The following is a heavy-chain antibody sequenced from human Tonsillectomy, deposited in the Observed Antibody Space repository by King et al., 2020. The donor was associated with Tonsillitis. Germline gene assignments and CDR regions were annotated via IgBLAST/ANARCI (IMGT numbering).Heavy chain of an antibody. CDR2: IWNDGSNQ. CDR1: GFTSSDYG. D-gene: IGHD1-1*01. CDR3: ASQLEDAFDL. Sequence: VQLVESGGGVVQPGRSLRLSCATSGFTSSDYGMHWVRQGTGKGREGGEGIWNDGSNQIYAESVKGRFTISRDNSKNTGYIQMNSLRAEDTAVYFCASQLEDAFDLWGQGTMVTVSS. J-gene: IGHJ3*01. V-gene: IGHV3-33*01.